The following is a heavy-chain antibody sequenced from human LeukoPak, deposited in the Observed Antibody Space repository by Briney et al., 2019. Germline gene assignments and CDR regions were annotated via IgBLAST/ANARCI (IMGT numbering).Heavy chain of an antibody. J-gene: IGHJ4*02. CDR2: IYYSGST. D-gene: IGHD1-26*01. V-gene: IGHV4-39*01. CDR3: ARQGSGRSSDY. Sequence: SDTLSLTCTVSGGSQSSSSYFWPWIRQPPAKGLEWIGIIYYSGSTFYNPSLKSRVTISVDTSKNQFSLKLSSVTAADTAVYYCARQGSGRSSDYWGQGTLVTVSS. CDR1: GGSQSSSSYF.